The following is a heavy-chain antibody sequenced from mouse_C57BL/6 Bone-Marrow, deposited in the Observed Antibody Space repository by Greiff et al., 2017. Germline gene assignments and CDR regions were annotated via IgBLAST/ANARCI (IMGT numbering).Heavy chain of an antibody. CDR1: GFTFSSYG. Sequence: EVMLVESGGDLVKPGGSLKLSCAASGFTFSSYGMSWVRQTPDKRLEWVATISSGGCYTYYPDSVKGRFTISRDNAKNTLYLQMSSLKSEDTSMYYCARHDYDGAYWGQGTLVTVSA. V-gene: IGHV5-6*01. CDR3: ARHDYDGAY. CDR2: ISSGGCYT. J-gene: IGHJ3*01. D-gene: IGHD2-4*01.